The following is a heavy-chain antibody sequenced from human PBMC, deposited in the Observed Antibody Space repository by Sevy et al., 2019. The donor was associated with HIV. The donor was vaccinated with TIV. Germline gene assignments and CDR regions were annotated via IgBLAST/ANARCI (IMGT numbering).Heavy chain of an antibody. Sequence: SETLSLTCTVSGGSISSYYWSWIRQPPGKGLEWIGYIYYSGSTNYNPSLKSRVTISVDMSKNQFSLKLSSVTAADTAVYYCARQTYYYDSSGYLYYFDYWGQGTLVTVSS. J-gene: IGHJ4*02. D-gene: IGHD3-22*01. CDR1: GGSISSYY. V-gene: IGHV4-59*01. CDR3: ARQTYYYDSSGYLYYFDY. CDR2: IYYSGST.